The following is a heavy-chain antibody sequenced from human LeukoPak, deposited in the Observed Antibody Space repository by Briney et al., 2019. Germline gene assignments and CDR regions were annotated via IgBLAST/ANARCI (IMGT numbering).Heavy chain of an antibody. J-gene: IGHJ3*02. CDR2: IKRETDDGRI. CDR3: TTRYCNGASCYDDAFDI. Sequence: PGGSLRLSCAASGFSFSDTWMIWVRQAPGKGLEWVGRIKRETDDGRIDYSATVKGRFSISRDDSTNTLYLQMNSLKIEDTAVYYCTTRYCNGASCYDDAFDIWGQGTMVTVSS. D-gene: IGHD2-2*01. V-gene: IGHV3-15*01. CDR1: GFSFSDTW.